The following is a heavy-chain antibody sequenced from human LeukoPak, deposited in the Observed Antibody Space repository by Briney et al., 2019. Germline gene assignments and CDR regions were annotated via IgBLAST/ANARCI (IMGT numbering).Heavy chain of an antibody. D-gene: IGHD2-21*02. CDR3: ARDVGGGDTFDY. CDR2: ISYDGSDK. V-gene: IGHV3-30*04. J-gene: IGHJ4*02. CDR1: GFTFSLYT. Sequence: PGGSLRLSCAASGFTFSLYTMHWVRQAPGKGLEWVAVISYDGSDKYYADSVKGRFTISRDNSRNTLFLQMNSLRAEDTAVYFCARDVGGGDTFDYWGQATLVTVSS.